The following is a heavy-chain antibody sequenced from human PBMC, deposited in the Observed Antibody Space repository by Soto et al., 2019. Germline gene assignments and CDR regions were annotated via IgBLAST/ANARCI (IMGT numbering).Heavy chain of an antibody. CDR2: IGESGTPT. J-gene: IGHJ6*02. CDR3: ARYIPGVRYYGMDV. Sequence: VQLLESGGGLVQPGGSLRLSCAASGFTFSSYAMKWVRQAPGKGLEWVSLIGESGTPTYYADSVKGRFTISRDNSGNTLFLEMDSLRAEDTAVYYWARYIPGVRYYGMDVWGQGTTVTVSS. CDR1: GFTFSSYA. D-gene: IGHD2-2*01. V-gene: IGHV3-23*01.